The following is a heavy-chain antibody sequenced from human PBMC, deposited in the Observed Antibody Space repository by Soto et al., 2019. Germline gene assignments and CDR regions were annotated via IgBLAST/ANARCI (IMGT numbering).Heavy chain of an antibody. CDR1: GYTFSNYG. Sequence: QVPLVQSGGEVKKPGASVKVSCKASGYTFSNYGVSWVRQAPGQGLEWMGWITAYNGKTNYAHNFEGRVAMTIDTPTSTAYMELRSLRSDDTAVYYCARQHNDLWSDSPDFDYWGQGTLVTVSA. D-gene: IGHD3-3*01. J-gene: IGHJ4*02. V-gene: IGHV1-18*04. CDR2: ITAYNGKT. CDR3: ARQHNDLWSDSPDFDY.